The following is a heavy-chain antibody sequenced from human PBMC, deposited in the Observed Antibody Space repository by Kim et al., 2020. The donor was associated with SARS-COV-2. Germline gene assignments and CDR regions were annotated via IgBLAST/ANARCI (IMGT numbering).Heavy chain of an antibody. V-gene: IGHV1-69*04. CDR1: GGTFSSYA. CDR2: IIPIFGIA. Sequence: SVKVSCKASGGTFSSYAISWVRQAPGQGLEWMGRIIPIFGIANYAQKFQGRVTITADKSTSTAYMELSSLRSEDTAVYYCARGHYDFWSVERYFFDYWGQGPLVTVSS. CDR3: ARGHYDFWSVERYFFDY. J-gene: IGHJ4*02. D-gene: IGHD3-3*01.